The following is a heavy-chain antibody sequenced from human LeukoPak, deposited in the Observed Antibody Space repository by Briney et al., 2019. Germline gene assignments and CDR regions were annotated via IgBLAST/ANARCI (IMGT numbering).Heavy chain of an antibody. D-gene: IGHD6-19*01. CDR1: GFTFDDYA. Sequence: PGGSVRLSCAASGFTFDDYAMHWVRQAPGKGLEWVSGISWNSGSIGYADSVKGRFTISRDNAKNSLYLQMNSLRAEDTALYYCAKDGSAVAGPFDYWGQGTLVTVSS. CDR3: AKDGSAVAGPFDY. CDR2: ISWNSGSI. V-gene: IGHV3-9*01. J-gene: IGHJ4*02.